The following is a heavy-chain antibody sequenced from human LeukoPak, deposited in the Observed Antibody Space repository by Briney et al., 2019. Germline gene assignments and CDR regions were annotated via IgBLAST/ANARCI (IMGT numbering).Heavy chain of an antibody. CDR2: IYYSGST. Sequence: SETLSLTCTVSGGSISSYYWSWIRQPPGKGLEWIGYIYYSGSTNYNPSLKSRVTISVDTSKNQFSLKLSSVTAADTAVYYCARPYCSGGSCGAFDIWGRGTMVTVSS. CDR1: GGSISSYY. V-gene: IGHV4-59*08. J-gene: IGHJ3*02. CDR3: ARPYCSGGSCGAFDI. D-gene: IGHD2-15*01.